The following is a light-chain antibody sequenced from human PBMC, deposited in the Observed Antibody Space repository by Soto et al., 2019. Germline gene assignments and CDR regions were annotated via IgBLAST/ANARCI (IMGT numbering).Light chain of an antibody. CDR2: VNN. Sequence: QSVLTQPPSASGTPGQRVIISCSGSSSNIGSNTVSWYQQSPGAAPKLLIYVNNQRPSGVPDRFSGSKSHTSASLAISGLQSEDEADYYCAAWDGSLNGRVFGGGTKLTVL. J-gene: IGLJ2*01. CDR1: SSNIGSNT. V-gene: IGLV1-44*01. CDR3: AAWDGSLNGRV.